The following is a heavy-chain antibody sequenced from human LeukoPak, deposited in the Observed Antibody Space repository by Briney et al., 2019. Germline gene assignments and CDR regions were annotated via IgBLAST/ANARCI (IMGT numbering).Heavy chain of an antibody. J-gene: IGHJ3*02. V-gene: IGHV3-53*04. CDR2: IYSGGST. Sequence: GGSLRLSCAASGFTVSSNHMTWVRQAPGKGLEWVSVIYSGGSTYYADSVKGRFTISRHNSKNTLYLQMNSLRAEDTAVYYCARLLLGDGYKGDAFDIWGQGTMVTVSS. CDR1: GFTVSSNH. D-gene: IGHD5-24*01. CDR3: ARLLLGDGYKGDAFDI.